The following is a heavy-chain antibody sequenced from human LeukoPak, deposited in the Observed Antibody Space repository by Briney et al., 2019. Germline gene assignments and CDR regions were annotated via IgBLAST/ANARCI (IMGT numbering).Heavy chain of an antibody. CDR3: ARGYCSGGSCGSTYYYYGMDV. CDR2: INHSGST. Sequence: SETPSLTCAVYGGSFSGYYWSWIRQPPGKGLEWIGEINHSGSTNYNPSLKSRVTISVDTSKNQFSLKLSSVTAADTAVYYCARGYCSGGSCGSTYYYYGMDVWGKGTTVTVSS. CDR1: GGSFSGYY. V-gene: IGHV4-34*01. D-gene: IGHD2-15*01. J-gene: IGHJ6*04.